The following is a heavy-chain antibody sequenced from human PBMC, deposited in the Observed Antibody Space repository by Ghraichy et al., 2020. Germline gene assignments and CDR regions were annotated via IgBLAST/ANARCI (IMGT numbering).Heavy chain of an antibody. V-gene: IGHV4-59*01. CDR1: GGSISSYY. Sequence: SETLSLTCTVSGGSISSYYWSWIRQPPGKGLEWIGYIYYSGSTNYNPSLKSRVTISVDTSKNQFSLKLSSVTAADTAVYYCARVDVRGVDTAMVEAFDIWGQGTMVTVSS. J-gene: IGHJ3*02. CDR3: ARVDVRGVDTAMVEAFDI. D-gene: IGHD5-18*01. CDR2: IYYSGST.